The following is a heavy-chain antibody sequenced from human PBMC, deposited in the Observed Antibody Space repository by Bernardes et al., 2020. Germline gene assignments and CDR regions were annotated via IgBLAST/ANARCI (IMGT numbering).Heavy chain of an antibody. CDR2: ISAYNGTT. Sequence: AAVKDSCKASGYTFTSYGISWVRQAPGQGLEWMGWISAYNGTTNYAQKLQGRVTMTTDTSTSTAYMELRSLRSDDTAVYYCARDERIVVVPAASLIYYYYGMDVWGKGTTVTGTS. J-gene: IGHJ6*04. D-gene: IGHD2-2*01. CDR1: GYTFTSYG. CDR3: ARDERIVVVPAASLIYYYYGMDV. V-gene: IGHV1-18*04.